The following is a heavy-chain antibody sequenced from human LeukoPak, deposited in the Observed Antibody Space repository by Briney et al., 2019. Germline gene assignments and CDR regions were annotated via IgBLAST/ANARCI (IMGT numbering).Heavy chain of an antibody. CDR2: IYYTGST. V-gene: IGHV4-59*08. D-gene: IGHD3-22*01. J-gene: IGHJ4*02. CDR1: GGSISSYY. Sequence: SETLSLTCTVSGGSISSYYWSWIRQPPGKGLEWIGYIYYTGSTNYSPSLKSRVTISVDTSKKQFSLKLSSVAAADTAVYYCARHRHYYESSGDTYYFDYWGQGTLVTVSS. CDR3: ARHRHYYESSGDTYYFDY.